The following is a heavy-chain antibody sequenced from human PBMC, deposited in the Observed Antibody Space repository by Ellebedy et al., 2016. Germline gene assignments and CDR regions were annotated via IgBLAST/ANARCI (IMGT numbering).Heavy chain of an antibody. CDR3: ARDPGFSSRSHFDF. CDR1: GDSFRSNSY. CDR2: SHHTGST. D-gene: IGHD6-13*01. J-gene: IGHJ4*02. V-gene: IGHV4-38-2*02. Sequence: SETLSLXCTVSGDSFRSNSYWAWIRQPPGKGLEWIGNSHHTGSTYYNPSLKSRVSIAVDTSKNQLSLKLNSVTATDAAVYYCARDPGFSSRSHFDFWGPGTLVTVSS.